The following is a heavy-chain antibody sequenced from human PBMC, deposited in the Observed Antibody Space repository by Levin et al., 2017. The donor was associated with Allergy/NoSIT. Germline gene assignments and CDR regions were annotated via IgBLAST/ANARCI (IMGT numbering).Heavy chain of an antibody. Sequence: PSETLSLTCTVSGGSISSGGYYWSWIRQHPGKGLEWIGYIYYSGSTYYNPSLKSRVTISVDTSKNQFSLKLSSVTAADTAVYYCARAGDNLYNILDYWGQGTLVTVSS. D-gene: IGHD3-16*01. CDR3: ARAGDNLYNILDY. CDR2: IYYSGST. V-gene: IGHV4-31*03. CDR1: GGSISSGGYY. J-gene: IGHJ4*02.